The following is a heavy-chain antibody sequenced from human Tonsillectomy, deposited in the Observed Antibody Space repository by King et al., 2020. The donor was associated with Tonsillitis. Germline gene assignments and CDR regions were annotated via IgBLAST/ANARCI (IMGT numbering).Heavy chain of an antibody. D-gene: IGHD3-9*01. Sequence: VQLQESGPGLVKPSETLSLTCNVSGGSVSSGSYYWTWIRQPPGKGLEWIGYIYHSGSLRYNPSLKSRVTISLDTSKNQFSLNLTSVTAADTAVYFCASRHDWDDYWGQGTLVTVSS. CDR1: GGSVSSGSYY. J-gene: IGHJ4*02. CDR3: ASRHDWDDY. CDR2: IYHSGSL. V-gene: IGHV4-61*01.